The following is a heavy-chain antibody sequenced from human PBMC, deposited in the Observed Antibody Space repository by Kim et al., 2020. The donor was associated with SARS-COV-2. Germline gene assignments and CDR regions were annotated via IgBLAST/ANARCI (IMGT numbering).Heavy chain of an antibody. CDR3: AREGVGYFDY. D-gene: IGHD3-16*01. CDR2: ST. Sequence: STSYAQKFQGRVTMTRDTSTSTVYMELSSLRSEDTAVYYCAREGVGYFDYWGQGTLVTVSS. V-gene: IGHV1-46*01. J-gene: IGHJ4*02.